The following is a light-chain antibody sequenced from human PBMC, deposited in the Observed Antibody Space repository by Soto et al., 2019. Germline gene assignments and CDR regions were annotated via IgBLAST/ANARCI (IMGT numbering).Light chain of an antibody. Sequence: EIVMTQSPATLSVSPGERATLSCRASQSVSSNLAWYQQEPGQAPRLLIYGPSTRATAIPARFSGSGSGTEFTLTISSLQSEDFAVYYCQQYNNWPLTFGGGTKVEIK. CDR3: QQYNNWPLT. CDR1: QSVSSN. V-gene: IGKV3-15*01. J-gene: IGKJ4*01. CDR2: GPS.